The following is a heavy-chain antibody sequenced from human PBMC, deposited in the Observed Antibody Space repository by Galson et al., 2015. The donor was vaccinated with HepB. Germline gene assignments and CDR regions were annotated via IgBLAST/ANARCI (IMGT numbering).Heavy chain of an antibody. V-gene: IGHV1-69*06. CDR2: IIPFFGPA. J-gene: IGHJ4*02. CDR1: GVTFNTYG. Sequence: SVKVSCKASGVTFNTYGFSWVRQAPGQGLEWMGRIIPFFGPANYAQKFQDRLTISADTSTDTVYMELRGLTSEDTAVYYCEGTLTGNSFADYWGQGTLVTVSS. CDR3: EGTLTGNSFADY. D-gene: IGHD1-20*01.